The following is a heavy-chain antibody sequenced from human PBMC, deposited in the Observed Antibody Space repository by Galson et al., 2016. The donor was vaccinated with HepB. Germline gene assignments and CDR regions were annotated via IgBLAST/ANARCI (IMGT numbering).Heavy chain of an antibody. CDR3: TSFEGWFDP. CDR2: IDHGGST. V-gene: IGHV4-34*01. J-gene: IGHJ5*02. Sequence: ETLSLTCAVYGGSFSDYYWSWIRQPPGKGLEWIGKIDHGGSTHYNPSLQSRVTISLDKSKNQFSLKVNSVTAADTAMYYCTSFEGWFDPWGQGTLVTVSS. CDR1: GGSFSDYY.